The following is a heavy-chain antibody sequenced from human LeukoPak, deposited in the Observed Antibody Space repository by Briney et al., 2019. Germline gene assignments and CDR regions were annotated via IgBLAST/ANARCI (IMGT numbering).Heavy chain of an antibody. CDR3: ARDRRGSGGWFDP. J-gene: IGHJ5*02. D-gene: IGHD3-10*01. CDR1: GYTFTGYY. Sequence: ASVKVSCKASGYTFTGYYMHWVRQAPGQGLEWMGWINPNSGGTNYAQKFQGRVTMTRDTSISTAYMELSRLRSDDTAVYYCARDRRGSGGWFDPWGQGTLVTVSP. V-gene: IGHV1-2*02. CDR2: INPNSGGT.